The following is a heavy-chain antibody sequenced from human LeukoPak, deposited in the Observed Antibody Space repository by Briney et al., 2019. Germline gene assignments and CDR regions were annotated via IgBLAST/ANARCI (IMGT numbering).Heavy chain of an antibody. D-gene: IGHD6-13*01. Sequence: GASVKVSCKASGYTFTSYGIIWVRQAPGQGLEWMGWISAYNGNTNYAQKLQGRVTMTTDTSTSTAYMELRSLRSDDTAVYYCVRGGYSSSWYLEDYWGQGTLVTVSS. V-gene: IGHV1-18*01. CDR1: GYTFTSYG. J-gene: IGHJ4*02. CDR2: ISAYNGNT. CDR3: VRGGYSSSWYLEDY.